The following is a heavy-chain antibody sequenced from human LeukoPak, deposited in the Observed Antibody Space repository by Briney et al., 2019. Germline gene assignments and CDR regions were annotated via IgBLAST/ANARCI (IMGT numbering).Heavy chain of an antibody. CDR2: IYYSGAT. CDR3: ARAPRTNYYGSGSSTGTFDY. Sequence: SQTLSLTCTVSGGSISSGDYYWSWVRQPPGKGLEWIGYIYYSGATYYNPSLKSRVTISVDTSKNQFSLKLSSVTAADTAVYYCARAPRTNYYGSGSSTGTFDYWGQGTLVTVSS. D-gene: IGHD3-10*01. J-gene: IGHJ4*02. CDR1: GGSISSGDYY. V-gene: IGHV4-30-4*01.